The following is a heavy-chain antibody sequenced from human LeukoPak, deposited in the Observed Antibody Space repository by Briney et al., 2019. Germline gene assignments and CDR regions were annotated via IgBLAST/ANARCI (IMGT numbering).Heavy chain of an antibody. CDR3: ARVYSSSWILPIYYFDY. CDR1: GYTFTGYY. CDR2: INPNSGGT. Sequence: ASVKVSCMASGYTFTGYYMRWVRQAPGQALEWMGWINPNSGGTNYAQKFQGRVIMTRDTSISTAYMELRRLRSDDTAVYYCARVYSSSWILPIYYFDYWGQGTLVTVSS. V-gene: IGHV1-2*02. J-gene: IGHJ4*02. D-gene: IGHD6-13*01.